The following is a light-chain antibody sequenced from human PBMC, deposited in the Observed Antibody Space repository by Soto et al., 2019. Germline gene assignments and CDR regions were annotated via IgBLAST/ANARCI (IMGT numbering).Light chain of an antibody. CDR2: GAS. V-gene: IGKV3D-15*01. CDR1: QSIDSN. Sequence: EIVMTQSPATLSVSPGDGATLSCRASQSIDSNLAWYQQKPGQTPRLLIYGASTRPTGIPARFSGSGSGTEFTLTISGPQSEDFAVYYCQQYNDWPLTFGGGTKVEIK. J-gene: IGKJ4*01. CDR3: QQYNDWPLT.